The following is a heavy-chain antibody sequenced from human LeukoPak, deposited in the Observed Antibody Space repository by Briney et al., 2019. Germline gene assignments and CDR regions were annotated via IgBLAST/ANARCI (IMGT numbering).Heavy chain of an antibody. D-gene: IGHD1-26*01. CDR1: GFTFSNYW. CDR3: ARGGSYYGRFDY. V-gene: IGHV3-7*01. J-gene: IGHJ4*02. Sequence: PGGSLRLSCAASGFTFSNYWMSWVRQAPGKGLEWVANLKQYGSEKYYVDSVKGRFTISRDNAQNSLYLQMNSLRAEDTAAYYCARGGSYYGRFDYWGPGTLVTVSS. CDR2: LKQYGSEK.